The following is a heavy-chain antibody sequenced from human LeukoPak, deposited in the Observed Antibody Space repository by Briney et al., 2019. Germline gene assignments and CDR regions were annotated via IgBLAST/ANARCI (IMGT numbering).Heavy chain of an antibody. CDR1: GFTFSSYA. V-gene: IGHV3-23*01. D-gene: IGHD3-22*01. Sequence: PGGSLRLSCVVSGFTFSSYAMSWVRQAPGKGLEWVSAISGSGGSTYYADSVKGRFTISRDNSKNTLYLQMNSLRAEDTAVYYCAKDGAYYYDSSGYSWGQGTLVTVSS. CDR2: ISGSGGST. CDR3: AKDGAYYYDSSGYS. J-gene: IGHJ4*02.